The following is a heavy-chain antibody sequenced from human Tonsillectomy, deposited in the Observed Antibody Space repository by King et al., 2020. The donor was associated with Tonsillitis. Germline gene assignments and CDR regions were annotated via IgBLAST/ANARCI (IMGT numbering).Heavy chain of an antibody. J-gene: IGHJ6*02. CDR3: AKGIVDVVGATLHYYYYGMDV. CDR2: ISYDGSNK. D-gene: IGHD1-26*01. V-gene: IGHV3-30*18. CDR1: GFTFSSYG. Sequence: VQLVESGGGVVQPGRSLRLSCAASGFTFSSYGMYWVRQAPGKGLEWVALISYDGSNKYYADSVKGRFTISRDNSKNTLYLQMNSLRAEDTTVYYCAKGIVDVVGATLHYYYYGMDVCGQGTTVTVSS.